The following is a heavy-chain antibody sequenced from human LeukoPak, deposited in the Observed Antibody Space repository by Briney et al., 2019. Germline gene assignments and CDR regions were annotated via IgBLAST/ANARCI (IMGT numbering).Heavy chain of an antibody. J-gene: IGHJ4*02. CDR1: GGSISSSNYY. CDR3: ARGKYYYDSSGYYFIDY. V-gene: IGHV4-39*02. CDR2: INYSGNT. D-gene: IGHD3-22*01. Sequence: SETLSLTCTVSGGSISSSNYYWGWIRQPPGKGPEWIGSINYSGNTYYNPSLKSRVTISVDTSKTHFSLKLSSVTAADTAVYYCARGKYYYDSSGYYFIDYWGQGTLVTVSS.